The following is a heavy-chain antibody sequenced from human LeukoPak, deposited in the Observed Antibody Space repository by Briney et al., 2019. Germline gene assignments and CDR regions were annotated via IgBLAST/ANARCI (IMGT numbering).Heavy chain of an antibody. CDR3: ARDGVAPGVYFDY. D-gene: IGHD6-13*01. V-gene: IGHV3-7*01. CDR2: INQDGSET. Sequence: GGSRRLSSGVSGFISNTHWMRCVRQAPGKWPEWEANINQDGSETYYVDSVKGRFTISRDNAQNSLYLTMNSLRAEDTAVYYCARDGVAPGVYFDYWGQGALVTVSS. CDR1: GFISNTHW. J-gene: IGHJ4*02.